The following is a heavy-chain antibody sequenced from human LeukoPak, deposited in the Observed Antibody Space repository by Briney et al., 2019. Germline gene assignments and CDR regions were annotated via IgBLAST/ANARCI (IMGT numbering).Heavy chain of an antibody. J-gene: IGHJ3*02. D-gene: IGHD4-17*01. V-gene: IGHV4-59*01. CDR1: GGSISSYY. CDR3: ARVGGDYSDAFDI. CDR2: IYYSGST. Sequence: SETLSLTCTVSGGSISSYYWSWIRQPPGKGLEWIGYIYYSGSTNYNPSLKSRVTISVDTSKNQFSLKLSSVTAADTAVYYCARVGGDYSDAFDIWGQGTMVTAPS.